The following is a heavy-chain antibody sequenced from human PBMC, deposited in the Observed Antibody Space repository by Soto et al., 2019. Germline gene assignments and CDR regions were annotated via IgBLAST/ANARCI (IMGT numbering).Heavy chain of an antibody. D-gene: IGHD3-22*01. CDR3: ATLRFAYYYDSSGYYY. CDR1: RYTLTELS. V-gene: IGHV1-24*01. Sequence: XSVKVSCKVSRYTLTELSMPWVRQAPVKGLEWMGGFDPEDGETIYAQKFQGRVTMTEDTSTDTAYMELSSLRSEDTAVYYCATLRFAYYYDSSGYYYWGQGTLVTVSS. CDR2: FDPEDGET. J-gene: IGHJ4*02.